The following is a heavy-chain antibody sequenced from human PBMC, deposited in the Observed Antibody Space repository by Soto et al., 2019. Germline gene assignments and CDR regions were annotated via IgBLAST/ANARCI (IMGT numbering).Heavy chain of an antibody. CDR3: ARVDDPTFFGVVITFDY. J-gene: IGHJ4*02. D-gene: IGHD3-3*01. V-gene: IGHV1-18*01. Sequence: QVQLVQSGAEVRKPGASVKVSCKASGYTFTSYGISWVRQAPGQGLEWMGWISAYNGNTNYAQKLQGRVTMTTDTSSSTAYMELRSLRSDDTAVYYCARVDDPTFFGVVITFDYWGQGTLVTVSS. CDR2: ISAYNGNT. CDR1: GYTFTSYG.